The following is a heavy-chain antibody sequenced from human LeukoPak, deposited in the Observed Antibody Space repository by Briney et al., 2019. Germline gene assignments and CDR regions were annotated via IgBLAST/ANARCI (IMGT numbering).Heavy chain of an antibody. CDR3: AKDFVHFDSRGYYFDY. Sequence: GGSLRLSCAASGFTFSSYTVAWVRQAPGKGLEWLSGISGRGGITYYADSVKGRFTISRDDSKDTLYLQMNSLRSEDTAKYFCAKDFVHFDSRGYYFDYWGRGTVVTVSS. CDR2: ISGRGGIT. V-gene: IGHV3-23*01. CDR1: GFTFSSYT. D-gene: IGHD3-9*01. J-gene: IGHJ4*02.